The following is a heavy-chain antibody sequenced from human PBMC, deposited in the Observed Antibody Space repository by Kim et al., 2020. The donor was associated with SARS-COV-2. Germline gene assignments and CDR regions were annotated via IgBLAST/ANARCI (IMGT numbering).Heavy chain of an antibody. J-gene: IGHJ4*02. CDR2: SQK. V-gene: IGHV3-33*06. CDR3: VKDAAWVFDY. D-gene: IGHD6-25*01. Sequence: SQKFYADSVKGRFTISRDNSKDTVDLHMNSLRAEDMAVYFCVKDAAWVFDYWGQGTLVTVSS.